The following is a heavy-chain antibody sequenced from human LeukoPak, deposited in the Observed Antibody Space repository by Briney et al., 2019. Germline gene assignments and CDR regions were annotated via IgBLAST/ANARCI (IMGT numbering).Heavy chain of an antibody. J-gene: IGHJ4*02. Sequence: GGSLRLSCAASGFTFSSYAISWVRQAPGKGLEWVSAISGSGGSTYYADSVKGRFTISRDNSKNTLYLQMNSLRAEDTAVYYCAKAQGIESSSGWQYYFDYWGQGTLVTVSS. CDR3: AKAQGIESSSGWQYYFDY. V-gene: IGHV3-23*01. D-gene: IGHD6-19*01. CDR1: GFTFSSYA. CDR2: ISGSGGST.